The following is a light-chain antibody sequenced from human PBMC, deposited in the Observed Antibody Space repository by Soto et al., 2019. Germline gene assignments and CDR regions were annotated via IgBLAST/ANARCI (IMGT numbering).Light chain of an antibody. V-gene: IGKV3-15*01. Sequence: EIVMTQSPATLSVSPGERATLSCRASQSVSSNLAWYQQRPGQAPRLLISGASTRATGLPAWFSGRKSGTEFTLTISSLQFEDFAVYFCQQYYTWPYTFGQGTNLEIK. CDR3: QQYYTWPYT. CDR1: QSVSSN. CDR2: GAS. J-gene: IGKJ2*01.